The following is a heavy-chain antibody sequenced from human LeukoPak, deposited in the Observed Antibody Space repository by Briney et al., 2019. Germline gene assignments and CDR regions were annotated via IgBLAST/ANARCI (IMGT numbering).Heavy chain of an antibody. CDR3: ASRHCSGGSCYSELFDY. V-gene: IGHV1-69*01. J-gene: IGHJ4*02. CDR2: IIPIFGTA. D-gene: IGHD2-15*01. Sequence: ASVKVSCKASGGTFSSYAISWVRQAPGQGLEWMGGIIPIFGTANYAQKFQGRVTITADESTSTAYMELSSLRSEDTAVYYCASRHCSGGSCYSELFDYWGQGTLVTVSS. CDR1: GGTFSSYA.